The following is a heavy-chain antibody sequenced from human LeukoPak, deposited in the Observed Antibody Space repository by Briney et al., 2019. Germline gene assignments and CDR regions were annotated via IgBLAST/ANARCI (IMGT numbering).Heavy chain of an antibody. J-gene: IGHJ5*02. V-gene: IGHV4-38-2*02. CDR3: ARAGLTGYYNWFDP. CDR2: IYHSGST. CDR1: GYSISSGYY. Sequence: SGTLSLTCTVSGYSISSGYYWGWIRQPPGKGLEWIGSIYHSGSTYYNPSLKSRVTISVDTSKNQFSLKLSSVTAADTAVYYCARAGLTGYYNWFDPWGQGTLVTVSS. D-gene: IGHD3-9*01.